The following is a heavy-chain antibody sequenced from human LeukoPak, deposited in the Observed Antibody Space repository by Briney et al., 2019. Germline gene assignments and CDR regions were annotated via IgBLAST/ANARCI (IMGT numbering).Heavy chain of an antibody. D-gene: IGHD2-15*01. J-gene: IGHJ3*02. Sequence: ASVKVSCKASGGTFGNYAISWVRQAPGQGLEWMGGIIPIFGTTNYAQKFQGRVTITADKSTNTAYMELSSLKSDDTAVYYCARVSCGGNCYSLIGAFDIWGQGTVVTVSS. CDR3: ARVSCGGNCYSLIGAFDI. CDR1: GGTFGNYA. V-gene: IGHV1-69*06. CDR2: IIPIFGTT.